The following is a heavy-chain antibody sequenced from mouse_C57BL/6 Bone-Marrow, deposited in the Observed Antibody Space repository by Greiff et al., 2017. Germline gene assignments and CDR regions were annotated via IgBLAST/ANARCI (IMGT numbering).Heavy chain of an antibody. Sequence: EVQLVESGPELVKPGASVKISCKASGYSFTDYNMNWVKQSNGKSLEWIGVINPNYGTTSYNQKFKGKATLTVDQSSSTAYMQLNSLTSEDSAVYYCARTITTVVGNYWYFDVWGTGTTGTVSS. J-gene: IGHJ1*03. CDR3: ARTITTVVGNYWYFDV. CDR2: INPNYGTT. D-gene: IGHD1-1*01. V-gene: IGHV1-39*01. CDR1: GYSFTDYN.